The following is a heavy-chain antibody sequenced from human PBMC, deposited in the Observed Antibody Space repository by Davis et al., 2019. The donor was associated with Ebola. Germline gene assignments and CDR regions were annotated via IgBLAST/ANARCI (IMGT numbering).Heavy chain of an antibody. CDR3: VRAVFHEVLDY. V-gene: IGHV3-30*04. D-gene: IGHD3-3*01. Sequence: GESLKISCAASGFTFRNYAMHWLRQAPGKGLEWVAVVSHSERERFYADSVKGRFTISRDESENNLYLQMSSLTVDDTAGYYCVRAVFHEVLDYWGQGTPVTVSS. J-gene: IGHJ4*02. CDR1: GFTFRNYA. CDR2: VSHSERER.